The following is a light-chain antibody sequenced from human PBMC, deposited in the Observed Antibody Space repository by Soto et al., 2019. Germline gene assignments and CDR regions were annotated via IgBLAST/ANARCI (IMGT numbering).Light chain of an antibody. J-gene: IGLJ1*01. CDR1: SSDVGGFNS. V-gene: IGLV2-14*03. CDR2: DVV. CDR3: SSYTSTMTNV. Sequence: QSVLTQPASVSGSPGQSITISCTGTSSDVGGFNSVSWYQLRPGTAPKLILYDVVDRPSGVSYRFSGSKSGNTASLTISGFQAADEADYFCSSYTSTMTNVFGSGTKFTVL.